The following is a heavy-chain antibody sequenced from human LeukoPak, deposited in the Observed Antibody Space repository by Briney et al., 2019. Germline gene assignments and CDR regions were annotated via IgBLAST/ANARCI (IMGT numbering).Heavy chain of an antibody. CDR3: ARSVSWGLLVRDDAFDI. J-gene: IGHJ3*02. D-gene: IGHD2-21*01. CDR2: IYYSGST. V-gene: IGHV4-59*08. Sequence: SETLSLTCTVSGGSISSYYWSWIRQPPGKGLEWIGYIYYSGSTNYNPSLRSRVTISVDTSKKQFSLKLRSVTAADTAVYYCARSVSWGLLVRDDAFDIWGQGTMVTVSS. CDR1: GGSISSYY.